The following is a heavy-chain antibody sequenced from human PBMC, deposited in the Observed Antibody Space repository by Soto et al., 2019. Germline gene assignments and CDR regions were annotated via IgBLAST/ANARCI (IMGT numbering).Heavy chain of an antibody. CDR3: ATSSGALAASFPYYFDY. V-gene: IGHV3-11*01. CDR1: GFRFNDYY. D-gene: IGHD6-25*01. Sequence: QVQLVESGGGLVKPGGSLRLSCAAAGFRFNDYYMTWIRQAPGKGLEWVSDISRGSSTIYYAHSVKGRFTISRDNAKNSLYLQMNSLRAEDTAVYYCATSSGALAASFPYYFDYSGQGTLVTVSS. J-gene: IGHJ4*02. CDR2: ISRGSSTI.